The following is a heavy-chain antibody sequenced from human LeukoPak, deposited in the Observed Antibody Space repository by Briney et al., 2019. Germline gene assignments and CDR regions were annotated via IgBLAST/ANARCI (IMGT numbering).Heavy chain of an antibody. V-gene: IGHV4-34*01. D-gene: IGHD6-6*01. CDR2: INHSGST. CDR1: GGSFSGYY. CDR3: ARGGAVAARLVGYYYMDV. Sequence: SETLSLTCAVYGGSFSGYYWSWIRQPPGKGLEWIAEINHSGSTNYNPSLKSRVTISVDTSKNKFSLKLSSVTAADTAVYYCARGGAVAARLVGYYYMDVWGKGTTVTVSS. J-gene: IGHJ6*03.